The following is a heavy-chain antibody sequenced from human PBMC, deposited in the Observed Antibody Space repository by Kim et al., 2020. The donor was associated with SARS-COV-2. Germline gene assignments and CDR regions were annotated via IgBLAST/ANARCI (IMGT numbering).Heavy chain of an antibody. CDR1: GFTFVDYG. D-gene: IGHD2-2*01. CDR2: IIWSGDGR. Sequence: GGSLRLSCAASGFTFVDYGMSWARQAPGKGLEWVSHIIWSGDGRGYADSMNGRSTISRDNARNSLYLQMNSLRAEDTALYYCARDKYRSSILFDDWGQGTLLTLTS. J-gene: IGHJ4*02. V-gene: IGHV3-20*04. CDR3: ARDKYRSSILFDD.